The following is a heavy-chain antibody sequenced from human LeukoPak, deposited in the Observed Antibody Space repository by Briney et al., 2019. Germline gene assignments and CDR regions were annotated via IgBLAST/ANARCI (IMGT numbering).Heavy chain of an antibody. CDR3: AKSDCASDGCKLLNY. CDR2: ISGSGDAT. CDR1: GFMFSQHT. Sequence: GGSLRLSCAVSGFMFSQHTMSWVRQAPGKRLEWVASISGSGDATRYADSVMGRFTISRDNAKNTLSLQMNSLRAEDTAVYYCAKSDCASDGCKLLNYWGQGTLVTASS. D-gene: IGHD3-10*01. J-gene: IGHJ4*02. V-gene: IGHV3-23*01.